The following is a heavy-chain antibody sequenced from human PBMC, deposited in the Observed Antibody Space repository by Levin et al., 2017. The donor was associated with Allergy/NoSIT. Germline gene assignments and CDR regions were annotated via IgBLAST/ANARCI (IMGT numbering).Heavy chain of an antibody. J-gene: IGHJ5*02. V-gene: IGHV4-59*01. Sequence: SETLSLTCTVSGSTTSLFYWNWIRQTPGKGLEWIGYINYSGSTKYNPSLKSRVTISLDKSKNQFSLLLTSVTAADTAVYYCARDTGGWYFDRWGQGTLVPVAS. CDR1: GSTTSLFY. CDR2: INYSGST. CDR3: ARDTGGWYFDR. D-gene: IGHD3-16*01.